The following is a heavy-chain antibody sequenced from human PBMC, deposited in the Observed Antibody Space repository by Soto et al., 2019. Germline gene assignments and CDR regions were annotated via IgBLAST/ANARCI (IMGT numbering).Heavy chain of an antibody. D-gene: IGHD5-12*01. CDR3: AKAKETSGDYYFDC. CDR1: GFTFSSYA. V-gene: IGHV3-23*01. Sequence: GGSLRLSCAASGFTFSSYAMSWVRQAPGKGLEWVSGINGGVGNTYYADSVKGRFAISRDNSKSMLYLQMNSLRAEDTAIYYCAKAKETSGDYYFDCWGPGSLVTVSS. CDR2: INGGVGNT. J-gene: IGHJ4*02.